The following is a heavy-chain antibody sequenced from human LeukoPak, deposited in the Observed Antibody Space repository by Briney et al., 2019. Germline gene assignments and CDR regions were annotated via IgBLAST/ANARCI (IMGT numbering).Heavy chain of an antibody. CDR2: IYHSGST. D-gene: IGHD3-22*01. CDR1: GGSISSSNW. CDR3: ARVTNYYDSSGYPLDY. Sequence: SETLSLTCAVSGGSISSSNWWSWVRQPPGKGLEWIGEIYHSGSTNYNPSLKSRVTISVDKSKNQFSLKLSSVTAADTAVYYCARVTNYYDSSGYPLDYRGQGTLVTVSS. J-gene: IGHJ4*02. V-gene: IGHV4-4*02.